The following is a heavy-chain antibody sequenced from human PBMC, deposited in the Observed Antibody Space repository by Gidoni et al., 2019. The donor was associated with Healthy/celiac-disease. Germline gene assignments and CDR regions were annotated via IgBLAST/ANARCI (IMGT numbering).Heavy chain of an antibody. CDR2: IWYDGSNK. CDR3: ARDRELLLPYYYGMDV. V-gene: IGHV3-33*01. CDR1: GFTFSSLG. J-gene: IGHJ6*02. Sequence: QVQLVESGGGVVQPGRSLRLSCPASGFTFSSLGMHWVRQAPGKGLEWVAVIWYDGSNKYYADSVKGRFTISRDNSKNTLYLQMNSLRAEDTAVYYCARDRELLLPYYYGMDVWGQGTTVTVSS. D-gene: IGHD1-26*01.